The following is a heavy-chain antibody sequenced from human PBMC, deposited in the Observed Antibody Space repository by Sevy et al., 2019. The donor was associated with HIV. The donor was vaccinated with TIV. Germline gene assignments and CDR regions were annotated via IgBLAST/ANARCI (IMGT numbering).Heavy chain of an antibody. J-gene: IGHJ4*02. CDR1: GFIFNSYA. CDR2: ISGSGGST. Sequence: GGSLRLSCVASGFIFNSYAMNWVRQAPGKGLELVSSISGSGGSTYYGDCAKGRFSISRDNFNNRVFLEMNTLRADDTAVYYCARGYGSGSPPDYWGQGTLVTVSS. D-gene: IGHD3-10*01. V-gene: IGHV3-23*01. CDR3: ARGYGSGSPPDY.